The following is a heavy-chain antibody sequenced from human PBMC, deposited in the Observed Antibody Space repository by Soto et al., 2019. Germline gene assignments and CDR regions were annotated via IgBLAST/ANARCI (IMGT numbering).Heavy chain of an antibody. D-gene: IGHD3-9*01. Sequence: SETLSLTCTVSGGSISSYYWSWIRQPPGKGLEWIGYIYYSGSTNYNPSLKSRVTISVDTSKNQFSLKLSSVTAADTAVYYCARQVDILTGYYYWGQGTLVTVSS. J-gene: IGHJ4*02. V-gene: IGHV4-59*08. CDR1: GGSISSYY. CDR3: ARQVDILTGYYY. CDR2: IYYSGST.